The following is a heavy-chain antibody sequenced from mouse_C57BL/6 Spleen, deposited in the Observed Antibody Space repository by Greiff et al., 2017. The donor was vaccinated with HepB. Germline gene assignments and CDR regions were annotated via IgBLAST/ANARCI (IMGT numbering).Heavy chain of an antibody. CDR3: ARDGDYGKYFDY. D-gene: IGHD2-1*01. V-gene: IGHV1-55*01. CDR2: IYPGSGST. CDR1: GYTFTSYW. J-gene: IGHJ2*01. Sequence: VKLQQPGAELVKPGASVKMSCKASGYTFTSYWITWVKQRPGQGLEWIGDIYPGSGSTNYNEKFKSKATLTVDTSSSTAYMQLSSLTSEDSAVYYCARDGDYGKYFDYWGQGTTLTVSS.